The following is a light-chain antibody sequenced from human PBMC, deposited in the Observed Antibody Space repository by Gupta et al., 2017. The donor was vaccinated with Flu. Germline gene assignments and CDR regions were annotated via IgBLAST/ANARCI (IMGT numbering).Light chain of an antibody. V-gene: IGKV3-15*01. CDR1: QSINSN. CDR3: QQYNNWPPWT. Sequence: ERATLSCRASQSINSNLAWYQQKPGQAPRLLIYGASTRATGIPARFSGSGSGTEFTLTISSLQSEDFTVYYCQQYNNWPPWTFGQGTKVEIK. CDR2: GAS. J-gene: IGKJ1*01.